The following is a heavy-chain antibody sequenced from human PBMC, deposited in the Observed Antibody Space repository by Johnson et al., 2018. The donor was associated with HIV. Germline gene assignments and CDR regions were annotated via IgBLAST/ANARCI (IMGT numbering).Heavy chain of an antibody. CDR2: ISYDGSNK. CDR1: GFTFSSYA. Sequence: QVQLVESGGGVVQPGRSLRLSCAASGFTFSSYAMHWVRQAPGKGLAWVAVISYDGSNKYYADSVKGRFTISRDNSKNTLYLQMNSLRAEDTAVYYCARDLDTAMVTCAFDIWGQGTMVTVSS. CDR3: ARDLDTAMVTCAFDI. J-gene: IGHJ3*02. V-gene: IGHV3-30-3*01. D-gene: IGHD5-18*01.